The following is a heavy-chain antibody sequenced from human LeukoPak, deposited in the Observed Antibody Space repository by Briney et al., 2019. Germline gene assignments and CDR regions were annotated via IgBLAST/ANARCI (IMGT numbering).Heavy chain of an antibody. CDR3: AKDRRPIVVVPAAGFDP. J-gene: IGHJ5*02. Sequence: LPGGSLRLSCAASGFTFSSYGVHWVRQAPGKGLEWVAFIRYDGSNKYYADSVKGRFTISRDNSKNTLYLQMNSLRAEDTAVYYCAKDRRPIVVVPAAGFDPWGQGTLVTVSS. D-gene: IGHD2-2*01. CDR2: IRYDGSNK. V-gene: IGHV3-30*02. CDR1: GFTFSSYG.